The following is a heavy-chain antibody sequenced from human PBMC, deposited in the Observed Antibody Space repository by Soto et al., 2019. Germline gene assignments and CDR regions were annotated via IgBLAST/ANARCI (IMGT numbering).Heavy chain of an antibody. J-gene: IGHJ4*02. V-gene: IGHV3-30*18. CDR1: GFTFSSYG. CDR2: ISYDGSNK. Sequence: GGSLRLSCAASGFTFSSYGMHWVRQAPGKGLEWVAVISYDGSNKYYADSVKGRFTISRDNSKNTLYLQMNSLRAEDTAVYYCAKAKSGYHQYYYDSSHHFDYWGQGTLVTVSS. CDR3: AKAKSGYHQYYYDSSHHFDY. D-gene: IGHD3-22*01.